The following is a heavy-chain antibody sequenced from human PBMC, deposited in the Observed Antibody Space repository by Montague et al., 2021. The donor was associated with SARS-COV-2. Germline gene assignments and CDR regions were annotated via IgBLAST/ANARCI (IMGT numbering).Heavy chain of an antibody. J-gene: IGHJ6*03. V-gene: IGHV4-31*03. CDR1: GGSISSGGYY. CDR3: ASTYGGNLGYYYYYMDV. D-gene: IGHD4-23*01. Sequence: TLSLTCTVSGGSISSGGYYWSWIRPHPGKGLEWIGYIYYSGSTYYNPSLKSRVTISVDTSKNQFSLKLGSVTAADTAVYYCASTYGGNLGYYYYYMDVWGKGTTVTVSS. CDR2: IYYSGST.